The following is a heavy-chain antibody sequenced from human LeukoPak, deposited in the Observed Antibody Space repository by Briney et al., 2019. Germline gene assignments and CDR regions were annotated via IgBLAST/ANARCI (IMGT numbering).Heavy chain of an antibody. Sequence: PGGSLRLSCAASGFTFDDYAMHWVRQAPGKGLEWVSGISWNSGSIGYADSVKGRFTISRDNAKNSLCLQMNSLRAEDTALYYCAKVAPYGDYEYYFDYWGQGTLVTVSS. CDR3: AKVAPYGDYEYYFDY. V-gene: IGHV3-9*01. J-gene: IGHJ4*02. CDR2: ISWNSGSI. D-gene: IGHD4-17*01. CDR1: GFTFDDYA.